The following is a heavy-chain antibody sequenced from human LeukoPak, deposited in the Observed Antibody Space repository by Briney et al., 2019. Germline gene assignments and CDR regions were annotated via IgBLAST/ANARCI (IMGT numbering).Heavy chain of an antibody. J-gene: IGHJ4*02. CDR3: SRLLSRGWSDDY. CDR2: IYPGDSDT. V-gene: IGHV5-51*01. Sequence: GESLKISCKGSGYTFSSYWIGWVRQMPGKGLEWMGLIYPGDSDTRYSPSFQGQVTISADKSIRTAYLQWSSLKASDTAMYYCSRLLSRGWSDDYWGQGTLVTVSS. CDR1: GYTFSSYW. D-gene: IGHD6-19*01.